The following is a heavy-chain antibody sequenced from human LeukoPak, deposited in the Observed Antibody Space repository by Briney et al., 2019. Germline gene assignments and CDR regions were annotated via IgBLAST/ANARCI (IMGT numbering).Heavy chain of an antibody. J-gene: IGHJ4*02. Sequence: PSETLSLTCAVYGVSFSGYYWSWIRQPPGKGLEWIGEINHSGSTNYNPSLKSRVTISVDTSKNQFSLKLSSVTAADTAVYYCAREANSGWYSWGQGTLVTVSS. CDR3: AREANSGWYS. D-gene: IGHD6-19*01. CDR2: INHSGST. V-gene: IGHV4-34*01. CDR1: GVSFSGYY.